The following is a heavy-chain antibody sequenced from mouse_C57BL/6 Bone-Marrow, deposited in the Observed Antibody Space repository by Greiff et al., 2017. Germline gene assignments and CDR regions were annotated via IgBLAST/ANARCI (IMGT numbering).Heavy chain of an antibody. D-gene: IGHD2-4*01. V-gene: IGHV1-54*01. CDR3: AREGLPWYFDV. Sequence: VQLQQSGAELVRPGTSVKVSCKASGYAFTNYLIEWVKQRPGQGLEWIGVINPGSGGTNYNEKFKGKATLTADKSSSTAYMQLSSLTSEDSAVYFCAREGLPWYFDVWGTGTTVTVSS. CDR1: GYAFTNYL. J-gene: IGHJ1*03. CDR2: INPGSGGT.